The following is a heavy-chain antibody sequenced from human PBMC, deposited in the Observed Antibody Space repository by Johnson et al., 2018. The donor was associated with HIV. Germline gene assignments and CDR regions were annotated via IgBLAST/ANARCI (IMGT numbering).Heavy chain of an antibody. Sequence: QVQLVDSGGGVVEPGWSLRRSCAASGFTFSSYAMHWVRQAPGKGLEWVAVISYDGSNKYYADSVKGRFTISRANSKNTLYLQMNSLRAEDTAVYYCARPLGGAFDIWGQGTMVTVSS. CDR3: ARPLGGAFDI. V-gene: IGHV3-30*04. J-gene: IGHJ3*02. D-gene: IGHD3-10*01. CDR2: ISYDGSNK. CDR1: GFTFSSYA.